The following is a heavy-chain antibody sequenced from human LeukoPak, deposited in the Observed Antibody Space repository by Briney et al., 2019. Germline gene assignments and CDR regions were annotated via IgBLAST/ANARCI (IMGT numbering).Heavy chain of an antibody. CDR3: VRSYCDTTNCYGRFDP. D-gene: IGHD2-2*01. Sequence: GGSLRLSCVASEFTFSRYWTHWVRQPPGEGLVWVSRINPDGSSTSYADSVKGRFTISRDNAKNTLYLQMNSLRAEDTAVYYCVRSYCDTTNCYGRFDPWGQGALVSVSS. J-gene: IGHJ5*02. CDR1: EFTFSRYW. V-gene: IGHV3-74*01. CDR2: INPDGSST.